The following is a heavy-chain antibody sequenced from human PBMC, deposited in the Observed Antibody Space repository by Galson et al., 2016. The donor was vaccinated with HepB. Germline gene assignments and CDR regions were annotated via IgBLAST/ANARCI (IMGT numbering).Heavy chain of an antibody. CDR1: GFTFGDYT. CDR2: MSYDGSGK. J-gene: IGHJ2*01. V-gene: IGHV3-30*04. D-gene: IGHD4-23*01. Sequence: SLRLSCAAYGFTFGDYTMSWFRQAPGKGLEWVTKMSYDGSGKFYADSVKGRFTISRDNSKNTLYLQMNGLRAEDTAVYYCAKNYGGYDWYFDLWGRGTLVTVSS. CDR3: AKNYGGYDWYFDL.